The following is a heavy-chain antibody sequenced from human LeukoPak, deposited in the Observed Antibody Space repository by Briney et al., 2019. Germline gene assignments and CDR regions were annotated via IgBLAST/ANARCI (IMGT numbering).Heavy chain of an antibody. J-gene: IGHJ6*02. V-gene: IGHV4-39*01. CDR1: GGSVSSGPYY. Sequence: SEPLSLTCTVSGGSVSSGPYYRSWIRQPPGKGLEWIGNIYYSGSSYYNPSHKSRVSICVDTSKNQFSLKMSSVTAADTAVFYCARQSGVSSDNYFGMDVWGQGTTVTVPS. CDR3: ARQSGVSSDNYFGMDV. D-gene: IGHD1-26*01. CDR2: IYYSGSS.